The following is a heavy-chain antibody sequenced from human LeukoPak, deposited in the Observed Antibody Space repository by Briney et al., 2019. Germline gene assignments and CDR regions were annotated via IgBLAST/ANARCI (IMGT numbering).Heavy chain of an antibody. D-gene: IGHD6-13*01. CDR3: AKDISGCHSSSFYYFDY. Sequence: GGSLRLSCAASGFTFDDYAMHWVRQAPGKGLEWVSGISWNSGSIGYADSVKGRFTISRDNAKNSLYLQMNSLRAEDTALYYCAKDISGCHSSSFYYFDYWGQGTLVTVSS. V-gene: IGHV3-9*01. CDR1: GFTFDDYA. J-gene: IGHJ4*02. CDR2: ISWNSGSI.